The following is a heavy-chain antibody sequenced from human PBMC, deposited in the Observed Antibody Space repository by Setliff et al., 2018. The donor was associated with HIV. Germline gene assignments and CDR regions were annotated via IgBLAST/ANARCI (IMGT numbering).Heavy chain of an antibody. J-gene: IGHJ6*03. V-gene: IGHV3-48*01. CDR1: GFSFDDYC. CDR2: ISSKRTSI. D-gene: IGHD4-17*01. Sequence: PGGSLRLSCEASGFSFDDYCMNWVRQAPGKGLEWVSYISSKRTSIYYAGSVKGRFTISRDNDNNSLYLQMSGLSAEDTAVYYCARGPTTVTNYYYYYMDVWGKGTTVTVSS. CDR3: ARGPTTVTNYYYYYMDV.